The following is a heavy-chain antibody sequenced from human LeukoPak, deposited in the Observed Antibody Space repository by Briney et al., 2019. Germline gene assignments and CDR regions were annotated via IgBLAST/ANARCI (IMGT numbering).Heavy chain of an antibody. D-gene: IGHD3-10*01. CDR3: ARERESERGGGDYYGSGSYRDAFDI. CDR1: GFTFSSYS. CDR2: ISSSSSTI. Sequence: GGSLRLSCAVSGFTFSSYSINWVRRAPGKGLEWVSYISSSSSTIYYADSVKGRFTISRDNAKNSLYLQMNSLRAEDTAVYYCARERESERGGGDYYGSGSYRDAFDIWGQGTMVTVSS. V-gene: IGHV3-48*04. J-gene: IGHJ3*02.